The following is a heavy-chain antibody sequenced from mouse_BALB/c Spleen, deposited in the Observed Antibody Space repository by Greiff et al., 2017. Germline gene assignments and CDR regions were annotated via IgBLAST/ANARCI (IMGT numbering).Heavy chain of an antibody. V-gene: IGHV5-4*02. J-gene: IGHJ4*01. CDR3: ARGTTESYYAMDY. Sequence: EVKLMESGGGLVKPGGSLKLSCAASGFTFSDYYMYWVRQTPEKRLEWVATISDGGSYTYYPDSVKGRFTISRDNAKNNLYLQMSSLKSEDTAMYYCARGTTESYYAMDYWGQGTSVTVSA. CDR1: GFTFSDYY. D-gene: IGHD1-1*01. CDR2: ISDGGSYT.